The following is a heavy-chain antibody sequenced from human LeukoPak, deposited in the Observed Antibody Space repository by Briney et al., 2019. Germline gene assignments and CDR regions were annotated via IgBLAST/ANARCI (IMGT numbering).Heavy chain of an antibody. Sequence: PSETLSLTCTVSGNSIRSYYWNWIRQPPGKGLEWIGYIYYSGTTSYNPSLRSRVTISVDMSKNQFSLRLTSVTAADTAVYYCARQSEGFDSWGQGNLVTVSS. CDR2: IYYSGTT. CDR1: GNSIRSYY. CDR3: ARQSEGFDS. J-gene: IGHJ4*01. V-gene: IGHV4-59*08.